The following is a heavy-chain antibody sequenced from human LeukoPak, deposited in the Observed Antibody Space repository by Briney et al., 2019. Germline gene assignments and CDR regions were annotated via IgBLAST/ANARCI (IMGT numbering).Heavy chain of an antibody. CDR2: ISSSGSTI. CDR3: ARDSRYYGSGSYLLSDY. Sequence: GGSLRLSCAASGFTFSSYEMNWVRQAPGKGLEWVSYISSSGSTIYYADSVKGRFTISRDNAKNSLYLQMNSLRAEDTAAYYCARDSRYYGSGSYLLSDYWGQGTLVTVSS. J-gene: IGHJ4*02. D-gene: IGHD3-10*01. CDR1: GFTFSSYE. V-gene: IGHV3-48*03.